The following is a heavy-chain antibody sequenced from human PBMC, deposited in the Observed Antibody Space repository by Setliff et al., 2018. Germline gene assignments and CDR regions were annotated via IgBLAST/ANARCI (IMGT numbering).Heavy chain of an antibody. CDR1: GFTFSSYW. D-gene: IGHD6-6*01. J-gene: IGHJ5*02. CDR2: ISRSGGST. V-gene: IGHV3-23*01. CDR3: AKEGAGYSSSSDRFDP. Sequence: GGSLRLSCAASGFTFSSYWMSWVRQAPGKGLEWVSTISRSGGSTYYADSVKGRFTISRDNSKNTLYLQMNSLRAEDTAVYYCAKEGAGYSSSSDRFDPWGQGTLVTVSS.